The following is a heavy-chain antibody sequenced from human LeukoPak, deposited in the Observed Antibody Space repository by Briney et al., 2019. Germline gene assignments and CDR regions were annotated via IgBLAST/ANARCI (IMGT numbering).Heavy chain of an antibody. V-gene: IGHV1-69*04. Sequence: SVTVSCKASGGTFSSYDMSWVRQAPGKGLEWMGRIIHIVGIANYAEKLKGRVTITAEKEKSTAYMELSSLRSEDTAVYFCARSGLRTLPLYGMDVWGQGTTVTVSS. CDR1: GGTFSSYD. CDR2: IIHIVGIA. J-gene: IGHJ6*02. CDR3: ARSGLRTLPLYGMDV. D-gene: IGHD1-26*01.